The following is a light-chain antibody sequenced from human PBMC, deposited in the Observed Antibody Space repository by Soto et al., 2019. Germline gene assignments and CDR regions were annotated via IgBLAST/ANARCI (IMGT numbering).Light chain of an antibody. Sequence: QSVLTQSSSASASPGASVTLTCTLSSGHSSYAIAWHQQQPEKGPRYLMKLNSDGSHSKGDGIPDRFSGSSSGAERYLTISRLQSEDEADYYCQSWGAGMPVFGGGTKVTVL. CDR3: QSWGAGMPV. V-gene: IGLV4-69*01. CDR1: SGHSSYA. J-gene: IGLJ3*02. CDR2: LNSDGSH.